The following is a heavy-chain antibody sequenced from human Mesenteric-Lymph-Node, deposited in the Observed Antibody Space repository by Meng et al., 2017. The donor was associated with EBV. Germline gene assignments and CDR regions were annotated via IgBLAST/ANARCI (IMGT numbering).Heavy chain of an antibody. CDR1: GGTFSSYT. V-gene: IGHV1-69*01. D-gene: IGHD5-12*01. J-gene: IGHJ4*02. CDR3: ARIPSARLTYYFDL. Sequence: GQLVQSGAVVKKTGSSVKVSCNASGGTFSSYTISWVPQAPGQGLEWMGGIFPMSGTTNYAQRFQGRVTITADESTSTAYMELSSLRSEDTAVYYCARIPSARLTYYFDLWGQGTLVTVSS. CDR2: IFPMSGTT.